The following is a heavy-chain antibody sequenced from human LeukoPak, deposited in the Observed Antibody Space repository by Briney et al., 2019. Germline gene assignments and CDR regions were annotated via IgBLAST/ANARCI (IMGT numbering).Heavy chain of an antibody. CDR2: IYYSGST. V-gene: IGHV4-59*08. D-gene: IGHD3-22*01. CDR3: ARHLAGSSGYLGAFDI. CDR1: GGSISSYY. Sequence: SETLSLTCTVSGGSISSYYWSWIRQPPGKGLEWIGYIYYSGSTNYNPSLKSRVTISVDTSKNQFSLKLSSVTAADTAVYYCARHLAGSSGYLGAFDIWGQGTMVTVSS. J-gene: IGHJ3*02.